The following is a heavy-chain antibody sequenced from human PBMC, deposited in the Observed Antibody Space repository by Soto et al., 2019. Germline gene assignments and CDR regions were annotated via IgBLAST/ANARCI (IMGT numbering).Heavy chain of an antibody. Sequence: ESGGGLVQPGGSLRLSCAASGFTFSSYAMSWVRQAPGKGLEWVSAISGSGGSTYYADSVKGRFTISRDNSKNTLYLQMNSLRAEDTAVYYCAKGSSPIAVAGYYFDYWGQGTLVTVSS. D-gene: IGHD6-19*01. J-gene: IGHJ4*02. CDR1: GFTFSSYA. V-gene: IGHV3-23*01. CDR3: AKGSSPIAVAGYYFDY. CDR2: ISGSGGST.